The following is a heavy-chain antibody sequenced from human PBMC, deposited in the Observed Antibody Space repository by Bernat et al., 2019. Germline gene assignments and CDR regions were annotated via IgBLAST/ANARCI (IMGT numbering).Heavy chain of an antibody. V-gene: IGHV2-5*02. J-gene: IGHJ4*02. CDR1: GFSLSSSGVA. CDR2: IYWDDDK. Sequence: QITLKESGPKLVKPTETLTLTCSFSGFSLSSSGVAVGWIRQPPGKPLEWLALIYWDDDKRYSPSLKTRLTVAKDTSKNQVVLTVMNLDPVDTATYYCAQRSLESSAYYFDYWGQGTLVTVSS. D-gene: IGHD3-22*01. CDR3: AQRSLESSAYYFDY.